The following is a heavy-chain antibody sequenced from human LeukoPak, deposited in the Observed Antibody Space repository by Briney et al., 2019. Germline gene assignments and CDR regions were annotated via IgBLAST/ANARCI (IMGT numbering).Heavy chain of an antibody. Sequence: PSETLSLTCAVSGGSISSGGYYWSWIRQPPGKGLEWIGYIYHSGSTYYNPSLKSRVTISVDRSKNQFSLKLSSVTAADTAVYYCARIPLDYYDSSGYYPTPFDYWSQGTLVTVSS. J-gene: IGHJ4*02. V-gene: IGHV4-30-2*01. CDR1: GGSISSGGYY. CDR2: IYHSGST. CDR3: ARIPLDYYDSSGYYPTPFDY. D-gene: IGHD3-22*01.